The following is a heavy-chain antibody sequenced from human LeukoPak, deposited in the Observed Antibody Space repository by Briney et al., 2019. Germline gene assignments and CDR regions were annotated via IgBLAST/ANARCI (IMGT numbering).Heavy chain of an antibody. CDR2: INHSGST. V-gene: IGHV4-34*01. CDR1: GGSFSGYY. D-gene: IGHD3-10*01. J-gene: IGHJ6*03. CDR3: ARARLGRMVRGADMDV. Sequence: SETLSLTCAVYGGSFSGYYWSWIRQPPGKGLEWIGEINHSGSTNYIPSLKSRVTISVDTSKNQFSLNLSSVTAADTAVYYCARARLGRMVRGADMDVWGKGTTVTISS.